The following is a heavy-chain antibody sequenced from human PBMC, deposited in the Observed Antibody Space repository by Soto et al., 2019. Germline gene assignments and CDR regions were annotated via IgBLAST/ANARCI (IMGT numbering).Heavy chain of an antibody. CDR3: ARLGDVDTAMPILFEY. Sequence: QLQLQESGPGLVKPSETLSLTCTVSGGSISSSSYYWGWIRQPPGKGLEWIGSIYYSGSTYYNPSLKSRVTISVETSKNQFSLKLSSVTAADTAVYYCARLGDVDTAMPILFEYWGQGTLVTVSS. CDR1: GGSISSSSYY. CDR2: IYYSGST. J-gene: IGHJ4*02. V-gene: IGHV4-39*01. D-gene: IGHD5-18*01.